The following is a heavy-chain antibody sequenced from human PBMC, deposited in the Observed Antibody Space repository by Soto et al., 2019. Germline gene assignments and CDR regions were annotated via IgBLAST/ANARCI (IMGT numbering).Heavy chain of an antibody. Sequence: PGESLKISCKGSGYSFTSYWIGWVRQMPGKGLEWMGIIYPGDSDTRYSPSFQGQVTISADKSISTAYLQWSSLKASDTAMYYYARGRAATWSYYYYSGMDVWGKGTRVTVS. D-gene: IGHD6-25*01. CDR1: GYSFTSYW. CDR2: IYPGDSDT. V-gene: IGHV5-51*01. J-gene: IGHJ6*04. CDR3: ARGRAATWSYYYYSGMDV.